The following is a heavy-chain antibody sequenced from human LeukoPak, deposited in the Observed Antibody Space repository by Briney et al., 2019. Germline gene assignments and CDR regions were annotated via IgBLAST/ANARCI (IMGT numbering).Heavy chain of an antibody. V-gene: IGHV1-2*02. Sequence: ASVKVSCKASGYTFTGYYMHWVRQAPGQGLEWMGWTNPNSGGTNYAQKFQGRVTMTRDTSISTAYMEQSRLRSDDTAVYYCARDTYSSSWYDWFDPWGQGTLVTVSS. CDR1: GYTFTGYY. J-gene: IGHJ5*02. CDR2: TNPNSGGT. D-gene: IGHD6-13*01. CDR3: ARDTYSSSWYDWFDP.